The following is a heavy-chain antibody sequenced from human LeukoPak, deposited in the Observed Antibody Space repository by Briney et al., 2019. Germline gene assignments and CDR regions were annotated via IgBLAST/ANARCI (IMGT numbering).Heavy chain of an antibody. D-gene: IGHD3-10*01. CDR3: AREVRFYYGSGSQFYFDY. V-gene: IGHV3-11*01. CDR2: ISSSGTTI. CDR1: GFTFSDYY. Sequence: PGGSLRLSCAASGFTFSDYYMSWIRQAPGKGLEWISYISSSGTTIYYADSVKGRFTISRDNSKNTLYLQMNSLRAEDTAVYYCAREVRFYYGSGSQFYFDYWGQGTLVTVSS. J-gene: IGHJ4*02.